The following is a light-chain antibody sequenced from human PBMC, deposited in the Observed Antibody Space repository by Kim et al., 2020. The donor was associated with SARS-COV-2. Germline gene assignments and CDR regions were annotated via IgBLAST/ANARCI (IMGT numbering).Light chain of an antibody. V-gene: IGLV2-11*01. CDR3: CSYTSTSNSYV. J-gene: IGLJ1*01. CDR1: SSDVGASKY. CDR2: DVF. Sequence: QSALTQPRSVSGSPGQSVTISCTGTSSDVGASKYVSWYQQHPGQAPKLMIYDVFKRPSGVPDRVSGSKSGYTASLTISGLQAADEADYFCCSYTSTSNSYVFGSGTKVTVL.